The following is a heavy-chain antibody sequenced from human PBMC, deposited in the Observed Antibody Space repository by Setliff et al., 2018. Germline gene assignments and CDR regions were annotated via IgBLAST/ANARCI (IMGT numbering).Heavy chain of an antibody. CDR1: GFTFSNYA. Sequence: GGSLRLSCAASGFTFSNYAMGWVRQGPGNRLEWVSVITSSGRDTYYTDSVKGRFTISRDNSDNTLYLQMNSLRDADTAIYYCVKGTLPYCTGPTCYPLDHWGQGTLVTVSS. V-gene: IGHV3-23*01. D-gene: IGHD2-8*02. CDR2: ITSSGRDT. J-gene: IGHJ4*02. CDR3: VKGTLPYCTGPTCYPLDH.